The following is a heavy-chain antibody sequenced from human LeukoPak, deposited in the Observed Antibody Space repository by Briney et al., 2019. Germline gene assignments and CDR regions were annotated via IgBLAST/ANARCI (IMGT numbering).Heavy chain of an antibody. CDR1: GFTFSSYA. J-gene: IGHJ6*03. CDR2: ISGSGGST. Sequence: PGGSLRLSCAASGFTFSSYAMSWVRQAPGKGLEWFSAISGSGGSTYYADSVKGRFTISRDNSKNTLYLQMNSLRAEDTAVYYCAKASYYCSSTSCYIELDYYYYYMDVWGKGTTVTVSS. D-gene: IGHD2-2*02. CDR3: AKASYYCSSTSCYIELDYYYYYMDV. V-gene: IGHV3-23*01.